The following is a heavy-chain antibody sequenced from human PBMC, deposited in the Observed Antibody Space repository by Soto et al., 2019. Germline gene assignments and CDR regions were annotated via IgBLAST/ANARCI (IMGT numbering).Heavy chain of an antibody. Sequence: EVQLVESGGGLVQPGRSLRLSCAASGFTFDDYAMHWVRQAPGKGLEWVSGISWNSGSIGYADSVKGRFTISRDNAKNSLDLQMNIHGAEDTARYYRAKDQNEAYASEYNWFDPWGQGTLVTVSS. V-gene: IGHV3-9*01. J-gene: IGHJ5*02. CDR3: AKDQNEAYASEYNWFDP. D-gene: IGHD1-1*01. CDR2: ISWNSGSI. CDR1: GFTFDDYA.